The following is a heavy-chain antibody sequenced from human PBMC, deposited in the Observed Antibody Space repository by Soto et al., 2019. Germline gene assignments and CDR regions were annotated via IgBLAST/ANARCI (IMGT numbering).Heavy chain of an antibody. CDR3: ATHLLIRGRRDYVYAGMEV. D-gene: IGHD3-10*01. V-gene: IGHV4-59*02. J-gene: IGHJ6*02. CDR2: IFGSGNT. CDR1: GASVNSYY. Sequence: QVQLQESGPGLVKPSETLALTCTVSGASVNSYYWSWIRQSPGKGLEWIGYIFGSGNTNCNPSLESRVPTLRDMFQSQLSLAPTSVTAVDTAVYYCATHLLIRGRRDYVYAGMEVWGQGTKVIVSS.